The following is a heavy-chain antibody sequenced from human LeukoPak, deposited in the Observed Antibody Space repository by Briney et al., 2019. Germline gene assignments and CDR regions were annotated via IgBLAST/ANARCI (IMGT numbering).Heavy chain of an antibody. Sequence: RASVTVSCKASGYTFTSYDINWVRQATGQGLEWMGWMNPNSGNTGYAQKFQGRVTMTRNTSISTAYMELSSLRSEDTAVYYCARVDGSESDAFDIWGQGTMVTVSS. CDR2: MNPNSGNT. CDR3: ARVDGSESDAFDI. D-gene: IGHD3-10*01. J-gene: IGHJ3*02. CDR1: GYTFTSYD. V-gene: IGHV1-8*01.